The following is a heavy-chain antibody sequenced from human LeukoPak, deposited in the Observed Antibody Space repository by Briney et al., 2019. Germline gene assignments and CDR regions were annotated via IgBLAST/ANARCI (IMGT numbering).Heavy chain of an antibody. Sequence: PSETLSLTCTVSGGSLSSYYWSWIRQPPGKGLEWIGYIYYSGSTNYNPSLKSRVTISVDTSKNQFSLKLSSVTAADTAVYYCARAAAGTEHAFDIWGQGTMVTVSS. D-gene: IGHD6-13*01. CDR3: ARAAAGTEHAFDI. CDR1: GGSLSSYY. V-gene: IGHV4-59*08. CDR2: IYYSGST. J-gene: IGHJ3*02.